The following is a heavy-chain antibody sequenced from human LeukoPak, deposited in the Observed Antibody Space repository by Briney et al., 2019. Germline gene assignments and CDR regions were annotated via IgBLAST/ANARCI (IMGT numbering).Heavy chain of an antibody. CDR3: ARDYYDSSGYVGQIHYRFDI. V-gene: IGHV1-2*06. CDR2: INPSSGGT. CDR1: GYTFPGHY. J-gene: IGHJ3*02. Sequence: ASMKVSCEASGYTFPGHYIHWVRQAPGQGLEWMGRINPSSGGTNYAQKFQGRVTMTRDTSISTAYMELSSLKSDDTAVYYCARDYYDSSGYVGQIHYRFDIWGQGTMVTVSS. D-gene: IGHD3-22*01.